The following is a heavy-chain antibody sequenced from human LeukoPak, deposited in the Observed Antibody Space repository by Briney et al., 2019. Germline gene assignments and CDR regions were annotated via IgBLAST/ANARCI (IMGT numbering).Heavy chain of an antibody. CDR2: VNQGGTEK. J-gene: IGHJ6*03. CDR1: GFAFSSQW. Sequence: GGSLRLSCAASGFAFSSQWMSWVRQAPGKGLEWVANVNQGGTEKYYVDSVKGRFTISRDNAENSLYLQMNSLRAEDTAVYYCAREHYFYYMDGWGKGTTVTVSS. CDR3: AREHYFYYMDG. V-gene: IGHV3-7*03.